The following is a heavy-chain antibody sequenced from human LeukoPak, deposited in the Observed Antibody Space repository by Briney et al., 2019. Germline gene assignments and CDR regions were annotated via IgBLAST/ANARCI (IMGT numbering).Heavy chain of an antibody. CDR2: ISAYNGNT. D-gene: IGHD5-18*01. Sequence: ASVKVSCKASGSTFSSYAISWVRQAPGQGLEWMGWISAYNGNTKSAQKLQGRVTMTTDTSTNTAYMELRSLRSDDTAVFYCARSNVDTASDWFDPWGQGTLVTVSS. J-gene: IGHJ5*02. CDR3: ARSNVDTASDWFDP. CDR1: GSTFSSYA. V-gene: IGHV1-18*01.